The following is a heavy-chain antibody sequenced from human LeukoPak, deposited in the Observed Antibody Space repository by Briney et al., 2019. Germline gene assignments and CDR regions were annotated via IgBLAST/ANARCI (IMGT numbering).Heavy chain of an antibody. CDR1: GFTFDDYT. J-gene: IGHJ4*02. Sequence: GGSLRLSCVASGFTFDDYTIHWVRQVPGKGLEWVSLISWDGGSTYYADSVKGRFTVSRDNSKNTLYLQMNSLRAEDTAVYYCAREGIINYFDYWGQGTLVTVSS. CDR3: AREGIINYFDY. V-gene: IGHV3-43*01. D-gene: IGHD3-10*01. CDR2: ISWDGGST.